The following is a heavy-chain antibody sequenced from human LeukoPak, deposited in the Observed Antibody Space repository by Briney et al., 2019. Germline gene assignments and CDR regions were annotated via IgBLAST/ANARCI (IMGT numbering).Heavy chain of an antibody. D-gene: IGHD3-22*01. CDR1: GGSISSGGYS. CDR3: ARHRYYYDSSGYYYQP. CDR2: IYHSGST. V-gene: IGHV4-30-2*02. J-gene: IGHJ5*02. Sequence: SQTLSLTCAVSGGSISSGGYSWSWIRQPPGKGLEWIGYIYHSGSTNYNPSLKSRVTISVDTSKNQFSLRLSSVTAADTAVYYCARHRYYYDSSGYYYQPWGQGTLVTVSS.